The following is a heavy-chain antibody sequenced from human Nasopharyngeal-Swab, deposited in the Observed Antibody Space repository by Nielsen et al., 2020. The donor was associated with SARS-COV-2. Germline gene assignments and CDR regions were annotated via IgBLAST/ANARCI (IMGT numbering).Heavy chain of an antibody. J-gene: IGHJ6*02. CDR1: GFTFGDYA. Sequence: GGSLRLSCIGSGFTFGDYAMSWFRQAPGKGLEWVGIIISNVYGGTTDYAASVKGRFAISRDDSKSIAYLQLNSLKIEDTATYYCTRPYCSNMRCFNGIDVWGRGTTVTVSS. D-gene: IGHD2-2*01. CDR2: IISNVYGGTT. V-gene: IGHV3-49*03. CDR3: TRPYCSNMRCFNGIDV.